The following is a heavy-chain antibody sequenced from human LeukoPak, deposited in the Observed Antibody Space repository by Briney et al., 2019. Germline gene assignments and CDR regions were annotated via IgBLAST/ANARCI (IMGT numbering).Heavy chain of an antibody. Sequence: GGSLRLSCAASGFTFSSYSMNWVRQAPGKGLEWVSGINRNGGSTDYADSVKGRFTISRDNAKNSHFLQMNSLRVEDTALYYCARGFRNGPFDCWGQGTLVTVSS. CDR1: GFTFSSYS. V-gene: IGHV3-20*04. D-gene: IGHD2-8*01. J-gene: IGHJ4*02. CDR3: ARGFRNGPFDC. CDR2: INRNGGST.